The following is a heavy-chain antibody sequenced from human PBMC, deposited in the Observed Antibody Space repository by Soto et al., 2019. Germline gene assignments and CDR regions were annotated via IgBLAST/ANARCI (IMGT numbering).Heavy chain of an antibody. V-gene: IGHV4-59*08. Sequence: QVQLQESGPGLVKPSETLSLTCTVSGGSISSYYWSWIRQPPGKGLEWIGYIYYSGSTNYNPSLKSRVTISVDTSKNQFSLKLSSVTAADTAVYYCARFTVRWGYFDYWGQGTLVTVSS. D-gene: IGHD3-16*01. J-gene: IGHJ4*02. CDR2: IYYSGST. CDR1: GGSISSYY. CDR3: ARFTVRWGYFDY.